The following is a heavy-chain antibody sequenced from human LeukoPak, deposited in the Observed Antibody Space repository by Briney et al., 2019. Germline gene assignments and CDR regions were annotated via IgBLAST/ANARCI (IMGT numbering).Heavy chain of an antibody. CDR3: ARGVVPAAKIDY. Sequence: SETLSLTSTVSGGSISSYYWSWIRQPPGKGLEWIGYIYYSGSTNYNPSLKSRVTISVDTSKNQFSLKLSSVTAADTAAYYCARGVVPAAKIDYWGQGTLVTVSS. D-gene: IGHD2-2*01. CDR1: GGSISSYY. V-gene: IGHV4-59*01. J-gene: IGHJ4*02. CDR2: IYYSGST.